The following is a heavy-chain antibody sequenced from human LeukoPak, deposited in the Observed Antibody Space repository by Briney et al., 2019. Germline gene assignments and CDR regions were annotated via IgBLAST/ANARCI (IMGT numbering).Heavy chain of an antibody. Sequence: GGSLRLSCAASGFTFSSYGMSWVRQAPGKGLEWVSAISGSGGSTYYADSVKGRFTISRDNSKNTMYLHMNRLRAEDTAVYYCARVVPPTDYGSGSYFWDPYYFDYWGQGTLVTVSS. V-gene: IGHV3-23*01. CDR3: ARVVPPTDYGSGSYFWDPYYFDY. CDR2: ISGSGGST. CDR1: GFTFSSYG. J-gene: IGHJ4*02. D-gene: IGHD3-10*01.